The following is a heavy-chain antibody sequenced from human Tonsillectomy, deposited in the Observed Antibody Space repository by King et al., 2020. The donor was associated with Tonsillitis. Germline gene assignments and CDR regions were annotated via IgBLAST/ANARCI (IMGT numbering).Heavy chain of an antibody. Sequence: VQLQQWGAGLLKPSETLSLTCDVYGGSFSHYYWSWIRQPPGKGLEWIGDINHTGSTNYNPSLKSRVTISVDTSKSQFSLNLGSVAAADTAVYYCARGEYSSGWPPLAGDIWGQGTMVTVSS. CDR3: ARGEYSSGWPPLAGDI. CDR2: INHTGST. CDR1: GGSFSHYY. J-gene: IGHJ3*02. V-gene: IGHV4-34*01. D-gene: IGHD6-19*01.